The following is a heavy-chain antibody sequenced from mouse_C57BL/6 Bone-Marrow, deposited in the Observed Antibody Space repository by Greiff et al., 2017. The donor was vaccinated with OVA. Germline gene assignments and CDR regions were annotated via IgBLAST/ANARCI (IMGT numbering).Heavy chain of an antibody. CDR1: GYTFTDYY. V-gene: IGHV1-26*01. J-gene: IGHJ2*01. CDR3: ARSVIFLDY. Sequence: VQLQQSGPELVKPGASVKISCKASGYTFTDYYMNWVQQSHGKSLEWIGDINPNNGGTSYNQKFKGKATLTVDKSSSTAYMELRSLTSEDSAVYYCARSVIFLDYWGQGTTLTVSS. CDR2: INPNNGGT.